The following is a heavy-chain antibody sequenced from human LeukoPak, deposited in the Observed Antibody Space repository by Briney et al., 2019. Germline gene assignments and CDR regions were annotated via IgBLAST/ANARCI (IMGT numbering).Heavy chain of an antibody. V-gene: IGHV3-21*01. Sequence: GGSLRLSCAASGFTFSSYSMNWVRQAPGKGLEWVSSISSSSSYIYYADSVKGRFTISRDNSKNTLYLQMNSLRAEDTAVYYCARESYYYDSSGYPGAFDIWGQGTMVTVSS. CDR3: ARESYYYDSSGYPGAFDI. CDR2: ISSSSSYI. D-gene: IGHD3-22*01. CDR1: GFTFSSYS. J-gene: IGHJ3*02.